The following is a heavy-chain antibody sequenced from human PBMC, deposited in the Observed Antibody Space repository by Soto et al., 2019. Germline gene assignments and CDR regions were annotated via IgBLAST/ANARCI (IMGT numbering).Heavy chain of an antibody. CDR3: ARSKIQLGNFDY. V-gene: IGHV3-30-3*01. CDR1: GFTFSSYA. Sequence: LRLSCSASGFTFSSYAMHWVRQAPGKGLEWVAVISYDGSNKYYADSVKGRFTISRDNSKNTLYLQMNSLRAEDTAVYYCARSKIQLGNFDYWGQGTLVTVSS. J-gene: IGHJ4*02. CDR2: ISYDGSNK. D-gene: IGHD5-18*01.